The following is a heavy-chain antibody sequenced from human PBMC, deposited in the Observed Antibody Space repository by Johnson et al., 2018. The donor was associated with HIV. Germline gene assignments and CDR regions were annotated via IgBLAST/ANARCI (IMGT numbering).Heavy chain of an antibody. V-gene: IGHV3-20*04. CDR2: INWNGGST. Sequence: VQLVESGGGVVRPGGSLRLSCAASGFTFDDYGMSWVRQVPGKGLEWVSGINWNGGSTGYADSVKGRFTISRDNAKNSLYLQMNSLRAEDTALYYCARGPYCSSSGCYGSGTYSSAFDIWGQGTMVTVSS. CDR1: GFTFDDYG. CDR3: ARGPYCSSSGCYGSGTYSSAFDI. D-gene: IGHD2-2*01. J-gene: IGHJ3*02.